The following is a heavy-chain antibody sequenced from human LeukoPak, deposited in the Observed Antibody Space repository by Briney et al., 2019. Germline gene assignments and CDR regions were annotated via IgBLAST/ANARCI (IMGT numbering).Heavy chain of an antibody. CDR2: IYYSGST. J-gene: IGHJ4*02. CDR1: GGSISSSSYY. D-gene: IGHD3-3*01. Sequence: SETLSLTCTVSGGSISSSSYYWGWIRQPPGKGLEWIGSIYYSGSTYYNPSLKSRVTISVDTSKNQFSLKLSSVTAADTAVYYCARLRTYYDFWSGESPPVGIDYWGQGTLVTVSS. V-gene: IGHV4-39*01. CDR3: ARLRTYYDFWSGESPPVGIDY.